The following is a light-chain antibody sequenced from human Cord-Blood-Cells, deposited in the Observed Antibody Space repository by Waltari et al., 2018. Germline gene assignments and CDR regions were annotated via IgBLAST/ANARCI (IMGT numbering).Light chain of an antibody. V-gene: IGKV3-11*01. CDR3: QQRSNWYT. Sequence: EIVLTQSPATLSLSPGERATLSCRASQRVSSYLAWYQQKPGQAPRLLIYDASNRATGIPARCSGSGYGTDFTLSISSLEPEDFAVYYCQQRSNWYTFGQGTKLEIK. J-gene: IGKJ2*01. CDR1: QRVSSY. CDR2: DAS.